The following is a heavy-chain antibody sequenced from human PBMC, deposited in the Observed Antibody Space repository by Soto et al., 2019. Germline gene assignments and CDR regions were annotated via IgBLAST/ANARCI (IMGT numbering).Heavy chain of an antibody. J-gene: IGHJ4*02. V-gene: IGHV3-21*01. CDR1: GFTFSSYS. CDR3: ARDLRDSSGYYYYIDS. CDR2: ISSSSSYI. Sequence: KPGGSLRLSCAASGFTFSSYSMNWVRQAPGKGLEWVSSISSSSSYIYYADSVKGRFTISRDNAKNSLYLQMNSLRAEDTAVYYCARDLRDSSGYYYYIDSWGQGILVTVSS. D-gene: IGHD3-22*01.